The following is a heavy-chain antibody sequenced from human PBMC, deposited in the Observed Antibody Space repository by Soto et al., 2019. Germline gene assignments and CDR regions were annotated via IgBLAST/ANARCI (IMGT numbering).Heavy chain of an antibody. CDR2: LWSDGSNK. Sequence: QVQLVESGGGVVQPGRSLRLSCAASGFTFSNSAMHWVRQTPAKGLEWVASLWSDGSNKNYADSVKGRFTISRDNSQNTLYLQMNSLRAEDTALYYCARNEIGVATYFDYWGQGTLVTVSS. CDR3: ARNEIGVATYFDY. V-gene: IGHV3-30-3*01. D-gene: IGHD6-19*01. CDR1: GFTFSNSA. J-gene: IGHJ4*02.